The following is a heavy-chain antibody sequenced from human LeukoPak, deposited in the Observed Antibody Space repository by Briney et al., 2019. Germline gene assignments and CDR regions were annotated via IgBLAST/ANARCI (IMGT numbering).Heavy chain of an antibody. Sequence: SETLSLTCTVSGGSISTTSYYWGWIRQSPGMGLECLGYMYSRGSTFDNPSLKSRVTISVDISKNQFSLRLTSMTAADTAIYYRARGPGGTTDNFDYWGQGTLVTVSS. CDR2: MYSRGST. D-gene: IGHD4-17*01. J-gene: IGHJ4*02. CDR1: GGSISTTSYY. V-gene: IGHV4-39*07. CDR3: ARGPGGTTDNFDY.